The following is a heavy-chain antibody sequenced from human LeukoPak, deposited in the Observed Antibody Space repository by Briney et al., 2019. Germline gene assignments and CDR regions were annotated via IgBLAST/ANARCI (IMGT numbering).Heavy chain of an antibody. Sequence: SETLSLTCAVSSYSISSGSYWGWIRQSPGTGLEWVGSIFHSGNSYYNPSLKSRLTMSVDTSKNQFSLKLASVTAADTALYYCARVTYVDDMLYQYFDYWGQGSLVTVSS. V-gene: IGHV4-38-2*01. CDR1: SYSISSGSY. D-gene: IGHD4-17*01. CDR2: IFHSGNS. J-gene: IGHJ4*02. CDR3: ARVTYVDDMLYQYFDY.